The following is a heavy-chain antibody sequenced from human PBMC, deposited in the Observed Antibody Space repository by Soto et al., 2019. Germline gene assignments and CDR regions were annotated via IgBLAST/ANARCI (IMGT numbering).Heavy chain of an antibody. CDR3: TRDRFNECDFWSGYYGY. J-gene: IGHJ4*02. CDR2: ISAYNGNT. CDR1: GYTFTSYG. V-gene: IGHV1-18*01. Sequence: ASVKVSCKASGYTFTSYGISWVRQAPGQRLEKIGRISAYNGNTNYAKKHQGRVTMTTDTSTSTTDKELRSLRSDDTAAIYYTRDRFNECDFWSGYYGYWGQGTMVTVSS. D-gene: IGHD3-3*01.